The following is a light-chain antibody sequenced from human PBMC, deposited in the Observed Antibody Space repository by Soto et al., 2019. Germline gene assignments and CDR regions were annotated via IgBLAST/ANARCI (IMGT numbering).Light chain of an antibody. Sequence: EIVLTQSPGTLSLSPGERATLSCRTSQSVSSYLAWYQQKPDQAPRLLIYDASNRASGIPARFSGSGSGTDFTLAISSLEPEDFAVYYCQQRSNWPVTFGQGTRVEIK. J-gene: IGKJ1*01. V-gene: IGKV3-11*01. CDR1: QSVSSY. CDR2: DAS. CDR3: QQRSNWPVT.